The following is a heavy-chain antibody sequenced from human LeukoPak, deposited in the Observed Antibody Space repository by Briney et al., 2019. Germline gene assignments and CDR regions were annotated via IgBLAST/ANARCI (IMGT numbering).Heavy chain of an antibody. D-gene: IGHD2-2*01. J-gene: IGHJ6*03. V-gene: IGHV4-4*07. CDR3: ARGYCSSTSCTYYYYYYMDV. CDR1: GASISSYY. Sequence: SETLSLTCTVSGASISSYYWSWIRQPPGKGLEWIGRIYTSGSTNYNPSLKSRVTMSVDTSKNQFSLKLSSVTAADTAVYYCARGYCSSTSCTYYYYYYMDVWGKGTTVTVSS. CDR2: IYTSGST.